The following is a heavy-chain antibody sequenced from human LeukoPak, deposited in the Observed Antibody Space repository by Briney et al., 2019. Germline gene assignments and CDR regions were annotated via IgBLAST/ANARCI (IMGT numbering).Heavy chain of an antibody. CDR2: ISSGSTYI. D-gene: IGHD3-10*01. J-gene: IGHJ4*02. Sequence: GGSLRLSCAASGFTFSRNSTNWVRQAPGKGLEWVSSISSGSTYIYYADSVKGRFTISRDNAKNTLYLQMNSLRADDTALYYCARDADSGYYYIDYWGRGTLVTVSS. CDR3: ARDADSGYYYIDY. CDR1: GFTFSRNS. V-gene: IGHV3-21*01.